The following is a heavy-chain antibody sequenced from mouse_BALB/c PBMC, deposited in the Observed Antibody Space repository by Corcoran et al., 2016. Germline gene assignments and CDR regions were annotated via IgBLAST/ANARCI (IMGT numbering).Heavy chain of an antibody. CDR1: GYTLTNSG. CDR3: ARGDSYYRDYYAKDY. D-gene: IGHD2-14*01. V-gene: IGHV9-1*02. Sequence: QIQLVQSGPELKKPGETVKISCKASGYTLTNSGMNWVKQAPGKGLKWMGWINTYTGEPTYADDFKGRFAFSLETSASTADLQINNLKNEEMATYFGARGDSYYRDYYAKDYWGQGTSVTVSS. CDR2: INTYTGEP. J-gene: IGHJ4*01.